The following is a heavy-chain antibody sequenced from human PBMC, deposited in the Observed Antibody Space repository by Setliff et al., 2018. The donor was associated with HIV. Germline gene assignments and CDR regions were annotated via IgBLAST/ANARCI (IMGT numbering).Heavy chain of an antibody. J-gene: IGHJ4*02. CDR3: ASRGRAYYLDTPGYFDS. CDR2: ISGHNGYT. D-gene: IGHD3-9*01. Sequence: WASVKVSCKASGYTFNDYGISWVRQAPGHGLEWMGWISGHNGYTNYTQKVQDRVTMTTDTSTSTAYMELRGLRSDDTAVYYCASRGRAYYLDTPGYFDSWGQGTPVTVS. CDR1: GYTFNDYG. V-gene: IGHV1-18*01.